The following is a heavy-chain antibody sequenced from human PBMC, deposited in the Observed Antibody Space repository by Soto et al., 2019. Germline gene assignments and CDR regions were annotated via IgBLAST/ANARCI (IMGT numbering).Heavy chain of an antibody. J-gene: IGHJ5*02. Sequence: ASVKVSCKVSGYTLTELSMHWVRQAPGKGLEWMGGFDPEDGETIYAQKFQGRVTMTEDTSTDTAYMELSSLRSEDTAVYYCATSYGSGWYHDLFAPWAQGTLVTGSS. CDR1: GYTLTELS. CDR3: ATSYGSGWYHDLFAP. CDR2: FDPEDGET. D-gene: IGHD6-13*01. V-gene: IGHV1-24*01.